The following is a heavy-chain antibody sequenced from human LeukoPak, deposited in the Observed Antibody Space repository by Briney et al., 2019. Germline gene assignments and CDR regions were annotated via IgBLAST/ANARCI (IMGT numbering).Heavy chain of an antibody. Sequence: SETLSLTCTVSGGSISSYYWSWIRQPAGKGLEWIGRIYTSGSTNYNPSLKSRVTMSVDTSKDQFSLKLSSVTAAGTAVYYCARAYYDFWSGYYGDAFDIWGQGTMVTVSS. CDR3: ARAYYDFWSGYYGDAFDI. V-gene: IGHV4-4*07. CDR1: GGSISSYY. J-gene: IGHJ3*02. CDR2: IYTSGST. D-gene: IGHD3-3*01.